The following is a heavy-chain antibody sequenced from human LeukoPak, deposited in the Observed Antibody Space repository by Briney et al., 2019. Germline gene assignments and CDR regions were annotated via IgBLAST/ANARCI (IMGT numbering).Heavy chain of an antibody. CDR2: MNPNSGNT. J-gene: IGHJ6*02. Sequence: ASVKVSCKASGYTFTSYDINWVRRATGQGLEWMGWMNPNSGNTGYAQKFQGRVTMTRNTSISTAYMELSSLRSEDTAVYYCARGSRSRTYYYYYGMDVWGQGTTVTVSS. CDR1: GYTFTSYD. V-gene: IGHV1-8*01. D-gene: IGHD3-10*01. CDR3: ARGSRSRTYYYYYGMDV.